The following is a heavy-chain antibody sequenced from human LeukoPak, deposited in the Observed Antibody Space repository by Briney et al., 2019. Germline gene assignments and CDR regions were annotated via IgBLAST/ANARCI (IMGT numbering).Heavy chain of an antibody. Sequence: SETLSLTCTVSGGPISIYYWSWIRQPPGKGLEWIGYIYYSGSTNYNPSLKGRVTISVDTSKNQFSLKLSSVTAADTAVYYCARGDGYNSYYFDYWGQGTLVTVSS. CDR2: IYYSGST. CDR3: ARGDGYNSYYFDY. D-gene: IGHD5-24*01. J-gene: IGHJ4*02. V-gene: IGHV4-59*01. CDR1: GGPISIYY.